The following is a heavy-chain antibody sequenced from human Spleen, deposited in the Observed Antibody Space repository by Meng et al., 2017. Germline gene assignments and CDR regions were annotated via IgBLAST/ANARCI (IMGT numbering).Heavy chain of an antibody. D-gene: IGHD1-26*01. J-gene: IGHJ4*02. V-gene: IGHV1-8*03. Sequence: ASVKVSCKASGYTFTSYDINWVRQATGQGLEWMGWMNPNSDNTGYAQKFQGRVTITRNTSISTAYMELSSLRSDDTAVYYCARVGWELLSDFDYWGQGTLVTVSS. CDR3: ARVGWELLSDFDY. CDR2: MNPNSDNT. CDR1: GYTFTSYD.